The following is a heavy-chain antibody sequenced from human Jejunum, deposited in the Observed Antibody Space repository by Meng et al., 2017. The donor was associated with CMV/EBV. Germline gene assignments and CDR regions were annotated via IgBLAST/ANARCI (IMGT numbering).Heavy chain of an antibody. D-gene: IGHD4-17*01. CDR1: GLNVSSNY. Sequence: VQVVGAGGGLVKPGGSLRLSCRVSGLNVSSNYMTWVRQAPGKGLEWVSVLYNGGSTHYADSVKGRFTISRDNSRNTLYLQMTSLRAEDTAVYYCARGTMTTNFEYWGQGTLVTVSS. CDR2: LYNGGST. CDR3: ARGTMTTNFEY. V-gene: IGHV3-53*01. J-gene: IGHJ4*02.